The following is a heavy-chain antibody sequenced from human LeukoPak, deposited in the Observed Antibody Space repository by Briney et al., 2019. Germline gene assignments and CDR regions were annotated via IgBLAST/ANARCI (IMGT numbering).Heavy chain of an antibody. J-gene: IGHJ4*02. CDR2: IKQDGSET. Sequence: GGSLRLSCAASGFTLSRHWMYWVRQAPGKGLEWVANIKQDGSETFYVVSVKGRFTISRDNAKNSLYLQMNSLRAEDTAVYYCARVIVEVPGVSDYCDYWGQGTLVTVSS. CDR1: GFTLSRHW. CDR3: ARVIVEVPGVSDYCDY. V-gene: IGHV3-7*05. D-gene: IGHD2-2*01.